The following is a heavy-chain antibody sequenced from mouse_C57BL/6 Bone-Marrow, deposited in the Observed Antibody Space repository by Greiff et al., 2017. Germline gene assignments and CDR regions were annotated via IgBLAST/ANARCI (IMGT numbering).Heavy chain of an antibody. CDR2: FHPYNDDT. V-gene: IGHV1-47*01. D-gene: IGHD2-1*01. CDR3: ARGGNYGGYYFDY. CDR1: GYTFTTYP. J-gene: IGHJ2*01. Sequence: VQLQASGAELVKPGASVKMSCKASGYTFTTYPIEWMKQNHGKSLEWIGNFHPYNDDTKYNEKFKGKATLTVEKSSSTVYLELIRLTSDDSAVYYCARGGNYGGYYFDYWGQGTTLTVSS.